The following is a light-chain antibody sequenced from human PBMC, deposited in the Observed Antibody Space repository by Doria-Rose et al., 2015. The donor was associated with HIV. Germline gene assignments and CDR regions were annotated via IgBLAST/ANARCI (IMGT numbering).Light chain of an antibody. CDR1: SGPVTGAYY. CDR2: NTY. CDR3: VLYMGSGIWM. Sequence: QTVVAQEPSSSVSLGGTVTLACGLTSGPVTGAYYPSWQQQTPGQAPRTLIYNTYSLSSGVSDRFSGSILGNKAALTISGAQADDESDYYCVLYMGSGIWMFGGGTKLTVL. V-gene: IGLV8-61*01. J-gene: IGLJ3*02.